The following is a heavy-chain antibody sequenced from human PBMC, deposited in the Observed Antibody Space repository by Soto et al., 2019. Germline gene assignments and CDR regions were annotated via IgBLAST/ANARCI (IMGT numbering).Heavy chain of an antibody. V-gene: IGHV1-69*13. J-gene: IGHJ6*02. Sequence: GASVKVSCKASGGTFSSYAISWVRQAPGQGLEWMGGIIPIFGTANYAQKFQGRVTITADESTSTAYMELSSLRSEDTAVYYCARDLSGSYSYGMDVWGQGTTVTVSS. D-gene: IGHD1-26*01. CDR2: IIPIFGTA. CDR1: GGTFSSYA. CDR3: ARDLSGSYSYGMDV.